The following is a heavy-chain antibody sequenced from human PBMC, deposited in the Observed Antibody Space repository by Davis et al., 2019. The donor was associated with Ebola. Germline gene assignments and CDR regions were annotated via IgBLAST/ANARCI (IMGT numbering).Heavy chain of an antibody. CDR2: IYYSGST. CDR3: ASGKRYFDWFMAGGWFDP. Sequence: MPSETLSLTCTVSGGSISSYYWSWIRQPPGKGLEWIGYIYYSGSTNYNPSLKSRVTISVDTSKNQFSLKLSSVTAADTAVYYCASGKRYFDWFMAGGWFDPWGQGTLVTVSS. V-gene: IGHV4-59*12. CDR1: GGSISSYY. J-gene: IGHJ5*02. D-gene: IGHD3-9*01.